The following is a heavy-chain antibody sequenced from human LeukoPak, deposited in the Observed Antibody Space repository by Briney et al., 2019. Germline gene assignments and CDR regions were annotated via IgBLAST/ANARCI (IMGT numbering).Heavy chain of an antibody. CDR2: IYSGGST. CDR1: GFTVSSNY. Sequence: PGGSLRLSCAASGFTVSSNYMSWVRQAPGKGLEWVSVIYSGGSTYYADSVKGRFTISRDNSKNTLYLQMNSLGAEDTAVYYCATSAAGTSNFDYWGQGTLVTVSS. J-gene: IGHJ4*02. V-gene: IGHV3-53*01. CDR3: ATSAAGTSNFDY. D-gene: IGHD6-13*01.